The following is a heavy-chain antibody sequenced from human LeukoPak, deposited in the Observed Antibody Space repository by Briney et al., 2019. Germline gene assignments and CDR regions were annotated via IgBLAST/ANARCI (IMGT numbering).Heavy chain of an antibody. D-gene: IGHD6-6*01. CDR3: ARGFGSSIPYSYYYYLDV. Sequence: NPGGSLRLSCAASGFTFSSYSMNWVRQAPGKGLEWVSSISSSSSYIYYADSVKGRFTISRDNAKNSLYLQMNSLRAEDDTAVYYCARGFGSSIPYSYYYYLDVWGKGTTVTVSS. V-gene: IGHV3-21*01. CDR1: GFTFSSYS. J-gene: IGHJ6*03. CDR2: ISSSSSYI.